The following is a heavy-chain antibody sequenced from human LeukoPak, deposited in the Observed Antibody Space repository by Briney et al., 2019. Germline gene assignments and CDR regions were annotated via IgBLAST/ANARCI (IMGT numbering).Heavy chain of an antibody. CDR2: IRSKANSYAT. CDR1: GFTFSGSA. Sequence: TGGSLRLSCAASGFTFSGSAMHWVRQASGKGLEWVGRIRSKANSYATAYAASVKGSFPISRDDSKNTAYLQMNSLKTEDTAVYYCTRHRSSGWYNWFDPWGQGTLVTVSS. D-gene: IGHD6-19*01. V-gene: IGHV3-73*01. J-gene: IGHJ5*02. CDR3: TRHRSSGWYNWFDP.